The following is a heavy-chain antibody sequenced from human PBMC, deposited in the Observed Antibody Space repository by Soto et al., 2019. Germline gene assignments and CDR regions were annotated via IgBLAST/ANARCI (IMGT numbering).Heavy chain of an antibody. J-gene: IGHJ4*02. D-gene: IGHD5-12*01. CDR1: GGYITRSNW. V-gene: IGHV4-4*02. CDR3: ARDGYIGNYYVDH. Sequence: SETLSLTCAVSGGYITRSNWWSWVRQPPGKGLEWIGETYHSGNTNYNPSLKSRVTISVDKSKNQFSLKLNSVTAADTAVYYRARDGYIGNYYVDHWNEGTLVTVSS. CDR2: TYHSGNT.